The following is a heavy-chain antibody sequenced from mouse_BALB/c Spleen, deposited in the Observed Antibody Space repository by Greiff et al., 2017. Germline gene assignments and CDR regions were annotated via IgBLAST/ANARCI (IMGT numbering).Heavy chain of an antibody. CDR2: INPYNDGT. V-gene: IGHV1-14*01. D-gene: IGHD1-1*01. CDR3: ARNYGSSYWYFDV. J-gene: IGHJ1*01. CDR1: GYTFTSYV. Sequence: EVKLMESGPELVKPGASVKMSCKASGYTFTSYVMHWVKQTPGQGLEWIGYINPYNDGTKYNEKFKGKATLTSDKSSSTAYMELSSLTSEDSAVYYCARNYGSSYWYFDVWGAGTTVTVSS.